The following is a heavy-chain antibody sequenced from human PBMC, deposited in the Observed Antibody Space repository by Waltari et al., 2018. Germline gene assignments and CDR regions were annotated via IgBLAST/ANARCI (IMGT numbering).Heavy chain of an antibody. V-gene: IGHV4-61*02. CDR1: GASMTRGNFF. Sequence: QVQLQESGPRLVKPSQTLSLTCTVSGASMTRGNFFWNWIRQPAGKGLEWIGRIFNPEATNYNPSLNSRVTISLDTSKNLFSLEMTSVTDADTAVYYCARGSGSGTYYNDYFVSWGQGALVTVSS. D-gene: IGHD3-10*01. CDR3: ARGSGSGTYYNDYFVS. J-gene: IGHJ4*02. CDR2: IFNPEAT.